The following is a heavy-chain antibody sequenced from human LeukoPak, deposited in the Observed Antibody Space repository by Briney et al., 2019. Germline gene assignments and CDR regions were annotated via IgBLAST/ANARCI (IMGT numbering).Heavy chain of an antibody. Sequence: PSETLSLTCTVSGGSISSSSYYWGWIRQPPGKGLEWIGSIYYSGSTYYNPSLNSRVTISVDTSKNQFSLKLSSVTAADTAVYYCARDDSGLYYFDYWGQGTLVTVSS. CDR2: IYYSGST. CDR3: ARDDSGLYYFDY. V-gene: IGHV4-39*07. J-gene: IGHJ4*02. D-gene: IGHD1-26*01. CDR1: GGSISSSSYY.